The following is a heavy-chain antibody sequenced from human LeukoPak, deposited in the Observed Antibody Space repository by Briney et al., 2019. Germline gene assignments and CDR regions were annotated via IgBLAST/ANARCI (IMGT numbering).Heavy chain of an antibody. CDR1: GGTFSSYA. CDR3: ARDGVTYYDILTGFSNLDY. CDR2: IIPILGIA. V-gene: IGHV1-69*04. J-gene: IGHJ4*02. Sequence: SVKVSCKASGGTFSSYAISWVRQAPGQGLEWMGRIIPILGIANYAQKFQGRVTITADKSTSTAYMELSSLRSEDTAVYYCARDGVTYYDILTGFSNLDYWGQGTLVTVSS. D-gene: IGHD3-9*01.